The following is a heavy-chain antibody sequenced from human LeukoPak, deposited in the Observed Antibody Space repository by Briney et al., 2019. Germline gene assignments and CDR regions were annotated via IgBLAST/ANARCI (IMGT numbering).Heavy chain of an antibody. CDR2: IYPGDSDI. CDR3: ARLGPEATIKWNYFHH. V-gene: IGHV5-51*01. J-gene: IGHJ4*02. D-gene: IGHD5-12*01. Sequence: GESLKISCQGSGYSFPNYWIGWVRQMPGKGLGWMGIIYPGDSDIRYSPSFQGQVTISADKSIGTAYLQWSSLRTSDTAMYYCARLGPEATIKWNYFHHWSQGTLVTVSS. CDR1: GYSFPNYW.